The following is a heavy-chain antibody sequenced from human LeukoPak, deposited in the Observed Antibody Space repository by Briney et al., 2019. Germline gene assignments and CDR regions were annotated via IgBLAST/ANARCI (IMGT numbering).Heavy chain of an antibody. CDR2: ISSSSSYI. J-gene: IGHJ3*02. D-gene: IGHD1-26*01. Sequence: GGSLRLSCAASGFTFSSYSMNWVRQAPGKGLDCVSSISSSSSYIYYADSVKGRFTISRDNAKNSLYLQMNSLRAEDTAVYYCARDPSCIVGATCDAFDIWGQGTMVTVSS. CDR1: GFTFSSYS. V-gene: IGHV3-21*01. CDR3: ARDPSCIVGATCDAFDI.